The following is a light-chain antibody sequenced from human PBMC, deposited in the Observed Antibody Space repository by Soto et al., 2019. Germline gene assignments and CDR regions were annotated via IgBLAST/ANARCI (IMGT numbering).Light chain of an antibody. CDR1: QSVSSSF. V-gene: IGKV3-20*01. J-gene: IGKJ4*01. CDR2: GAS. Sequence: EIVLTQSPGTLSLSPGERATLSCRASQSVSSSFLAWYQQKPGQAPRLLIYGASSRATGIPDRFSGSGSGTDLTLTISRLEPEDVALYYCQQYGSSPLTFGGGTKVEIK. CDR3: QQYGSSPLT.